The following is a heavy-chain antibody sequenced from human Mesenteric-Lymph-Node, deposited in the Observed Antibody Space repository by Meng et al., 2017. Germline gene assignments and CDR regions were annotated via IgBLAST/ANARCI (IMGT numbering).Heavy chain of an antibody. J-gene: IGHJ3*02. Sequence: KVSCKGSGYSFTSYWIGWVRQMPGKGLEWMGIIYPGDSDTRYSQSSQGQVNISADKSTSTAYLQWSSLKASDTAMYYCALKAGRMIVDDAFDIWGQGTMVTVSS. CDR2: IYPGDSDT. CDR3: ALKAGRMIVDDAFDI. CDR1: GYSFTSYW. D-gene: IGHD3-22*01. V-gene: IGHV5-51*01.